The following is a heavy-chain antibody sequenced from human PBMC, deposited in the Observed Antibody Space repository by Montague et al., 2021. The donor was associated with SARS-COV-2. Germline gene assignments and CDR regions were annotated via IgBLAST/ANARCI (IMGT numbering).Heavy chain of an antibody. D-gene: IGHD6-13*01. CDR1: GGSISSYY. J-gene: IGHJ4*02. Sequence: SETRSLTCTVSGGSISSYYWSWIRQPPGKGLEWIGYIYYSGSTNYNPSLKSRVTISIDTSKNQFSLKLSSVTAADTAVYYCARPQQQLAFDYWGQGTLVTVSS. CDR2: IYYSGST. CDR3: ARPQQQLAFDY. V-gene: IGHV4-59*08.